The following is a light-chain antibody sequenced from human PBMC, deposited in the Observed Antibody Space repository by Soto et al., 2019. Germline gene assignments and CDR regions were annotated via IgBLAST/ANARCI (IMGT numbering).Light chain of an antibody. Sequence: QSVLTQPRSVSGSPGQSITISCTGTNSDIGGYNYVSWYQQHPGTAPKVMIYDVTRRPSGVPDLFSGSKAGNSASLTLSVLQAEDEADDYGCSFEKPNTFWVFGGGTKLTVL. V-gene: IGLV2-11*01. CDR2: DVT. J-gene: IGLJ3*02. CDR1: NSDIGGYNY. CDR3: CSFEKPNTFWV.